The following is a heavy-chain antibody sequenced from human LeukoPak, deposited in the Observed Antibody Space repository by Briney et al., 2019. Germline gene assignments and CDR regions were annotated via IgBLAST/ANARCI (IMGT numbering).Heavy chain of an antibody. Sequence: SETLSLTCAVYGGSFSGYYWSWIRQPPGKGLEWIGEINHSGSTNYNPSLKSRVTISVDTSKNQFSLKLSSVTAADTAVYYCARVGRRGYRVSNWFDPWGQGTLVTVSS. CDR2: INHSGST. CDR3: ARVGRRGYRVSNWFDP. J-gene: IGHJ5*02. V-gene: IGHV4-34*01. D-gene: IGHD5-18*01. CDR1: GGSFSGYY.